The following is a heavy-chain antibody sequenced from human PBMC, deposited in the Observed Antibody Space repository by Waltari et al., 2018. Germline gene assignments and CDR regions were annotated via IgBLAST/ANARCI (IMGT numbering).Heavy chain of an antibody. D-gene: IGHD5-18*01. J-gene: IGHJ4*02. CDR1: GLVFGDYW. Sequence: EVQLVESGGGLVQPGGSLRLSCAASGLVFGDYWMHWVRQAPGKGFGWVGRMNFDWGYISYTDSLKSRFTISRDNSQNAVFLQLNSVRVEDTAVYYCARKGGRGYPYGPFFYDYWGQGTLVTVSP. CDR2: MNFDWGYI. V-gene: IGHV3-74*01. CDR3: ARKGGRGYPYGPFFYDY.